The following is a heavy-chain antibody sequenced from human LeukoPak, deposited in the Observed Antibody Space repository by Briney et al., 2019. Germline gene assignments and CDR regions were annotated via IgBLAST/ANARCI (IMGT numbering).Heavy chain of an antibody. V-gene: IGHV4-34*01. CDR3: AGGYYALDPYYYYYYMDV. Sequence: SETLSLTCAVYGGSFSGYYWSWIRQPPGKGLEWIGEIYHSGSTNYNPSLKSRVTISVDKSKNQFSLKLSSVTAADTAVYYCAGGYYALDPYYYYYYMDVWGKGTTVTVSS. CDR2: IYHSGST. J-gene: IGHJ6*03. D-gene: IGHD3-10*01. CDR1: GGSFSGYY.